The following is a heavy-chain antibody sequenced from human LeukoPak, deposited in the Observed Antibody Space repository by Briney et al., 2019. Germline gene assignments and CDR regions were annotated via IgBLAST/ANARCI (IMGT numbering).Heavy chain of an antibody. V-gene: IGHV1-24*01. CDR2: FDPEDGET. CDR3: AKARYGVVTK. Sequence: GASVKVSCKVSGYTLSELSMHWVRQAPGKGLEWMGGFDPEDGETIYAQKFQGRVTMTDDTSTHTAFMELTSLKSEDTAVYYCAKARYGVVTKWGQGSLVIVSS. J-gene: IGHJ4*02. D-gene: IGHD2-21*02. CDR1: GYTLSELS.